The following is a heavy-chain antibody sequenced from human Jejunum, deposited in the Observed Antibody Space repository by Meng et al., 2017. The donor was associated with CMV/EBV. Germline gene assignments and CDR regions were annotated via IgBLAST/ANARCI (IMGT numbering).Heavy chain of an antibody. D-gene: IGHD3-10*01. V-gene: IGHV4-59*01. J-gene: IGHJ3*02. CDR1: ISSYY. Sequence: ISSYYWNWIRQTPGKGLEWIGYMYYKGNTNYNPSLKSRVTISVDTYKNEFSLKLSSVTAADTAVYYCARGYYGSNFHQPYDAFDIWGQGTMVTVSS. CDR2: MYYKGNT. CDR3: ARGYYGSNFHQPYDAFDI.